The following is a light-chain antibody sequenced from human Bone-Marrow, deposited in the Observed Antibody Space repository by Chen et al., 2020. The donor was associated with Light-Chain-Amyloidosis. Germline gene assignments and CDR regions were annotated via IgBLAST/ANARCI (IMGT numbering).Light chain of an antibody. J-gene: IGKJ5*01. V-gene: IGKV1-13*02. Sequence: AIQLTQSPSSLSAPVGARVTITCRASQGISSALAWYQQKPGKAPKPLIYDASSLESGGPSRFSGSGSGTDFTLTISSLQPEDFATYYCQQFNSYPRTFGQGTRLEIK. CDR2: DAS. CDR1: QGISSA. CDR3: QQFNSYPRT.